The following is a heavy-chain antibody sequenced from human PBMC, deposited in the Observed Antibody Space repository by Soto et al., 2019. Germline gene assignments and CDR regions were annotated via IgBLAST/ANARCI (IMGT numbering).Heavy chain of an antibody. CDR1: GYKVSTWHNFTSYW. CDR2: IYPGDSDT. J-gene: IGHJ4*02. V-gene: IGHV5-51*01. CDR3: ASYTGGTISN. Sequence: PGESLKISCMGSGYKVSTWHNFTSYWIAWVRQMPGEGLEWMGIIYPGDSDTRYSPSFQGQVTISADKSINSVYLQWSSLKASDTATYYCASYTGGTISNWGQGTLVTVSS. D-gene: IGHD3-3*02.